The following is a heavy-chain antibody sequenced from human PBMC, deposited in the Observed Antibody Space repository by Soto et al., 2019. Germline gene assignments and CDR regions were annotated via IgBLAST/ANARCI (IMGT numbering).Heavy chain of an antibody. J-gene: IGHJ2*01. D-gene: IGHD4-17*01. Sequence: GGSLRLSCAASGFTFSSYAMNWIRQAPGKGLEWVSVISGSGGSTYYADAVKGRFTISRDNSKNTLYLQMNSLRAEDTAVYYCAKRTVGWYFDLWGRGTLVTVSS. CDR1: GFTFSSYA. CDR3: AKRTVGWYFDL. V-gene: IGHV3-23*01. CDR2: ISGSGGST.